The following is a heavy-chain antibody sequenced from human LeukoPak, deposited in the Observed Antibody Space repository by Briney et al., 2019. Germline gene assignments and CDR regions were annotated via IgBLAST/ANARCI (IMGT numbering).Heavy chain of an antibody. J-gene: IGHJ4*02. CDR2: INHSGST. Sequence: ASETLSLTCAVYGGSFSGYYWSWIRQPPGKGLEWIGEINHSGSTNYNPSLKSRVTISVDTSKNQFSLKLSSVTAADTAVYYCARGYDYWGQGTLVTVSS. V-gene: IGHV4-34*01. CDR3: ARGYDY. CDR1: GGSFSGYY.